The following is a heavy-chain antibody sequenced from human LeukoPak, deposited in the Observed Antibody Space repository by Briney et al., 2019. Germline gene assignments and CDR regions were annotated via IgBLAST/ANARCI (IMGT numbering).Heavy chain of an antibody. J-gene: IGHJ5*02. V-gene: IGHV4-31*03. CDR2: IYYSGST. D-gene: IGHD6-13*01. CDR1: GETVSSGGYY. Sequence: SETLSLTCTVSGETVSSGGYYWSWIRQHPGKGLEWIGNIYYSGSTYYNPTLRSRVTISIDTSNNQFSLKMTSVTAADMAVYFCARGGIAARLMYGFQNWFDPWGQGTLVTVSS. CDR3: ARGGIAARLMYGFQNWFDP.